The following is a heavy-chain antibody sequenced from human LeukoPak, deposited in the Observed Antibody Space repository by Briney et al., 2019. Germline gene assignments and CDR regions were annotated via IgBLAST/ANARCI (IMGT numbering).Heavy chain of an antibody. CDR2: INPSGGST. V-gene: IGHV1-46*01. Sequence: ASVKVSCKASGYTFTSYYMHWVRQAPGQGLEWMGTINPSGGSTSYAQKFQGRVTITADESTSTAYMELSSLRSEDTAVYYCAVGVRSSGSYQIWGHAFDIWGQGTMVTVSS. CDR1: GYTFTSYY. J-gene: IGHJ3*02. CDR3: AVGVRSSGSYQIWGHAFDI. D-gene: IGHD3-10*01.